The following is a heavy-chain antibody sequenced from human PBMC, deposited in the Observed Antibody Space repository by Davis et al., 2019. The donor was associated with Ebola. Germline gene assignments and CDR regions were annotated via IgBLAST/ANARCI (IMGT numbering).Heavy chain of an antibody. D-gene: IGHD3-22*01. CDR3: ARDRAGYYDGSGYSGEAFDI. CDR2: MWYDGSKK. J-gene: IGHJ3*02. CDR1: GFTFSSYG. V-gene: IGHV3-33*01. Sequence: PGGSLRLSCTASGFTFSSYGMHWVRQAPGKGLEWVAIMWYDGSKKYFSDSVKGRFTISRDNSKNTLYLQMNSLRAEDTAVYYCARDRAGYYDGSGYSGEAFDIWGQGTMVTVSS.